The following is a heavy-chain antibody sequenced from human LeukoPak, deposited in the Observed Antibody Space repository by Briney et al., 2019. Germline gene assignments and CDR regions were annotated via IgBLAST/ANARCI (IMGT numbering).Heavy chain of an antibody. CDR2: ISSSSSTI. Sequence: PGGSLRLSCAASGFTFSSYSMNWVRQAPGKGLEWVSYISSSSSTIYYADSVKRRYTISKQNAKTSLYLQMNSLRAEDTAVYYCARDHKALVRGVLYYFDYWGQGTLVTVSS. J-gene: IGHJ4*02. CDR1: GFTFSSYS. D-gene: IGHD3-10*01. CDR3: ARDHKALVRGVLYYFDY. V-gene: IGHV3-48*04.